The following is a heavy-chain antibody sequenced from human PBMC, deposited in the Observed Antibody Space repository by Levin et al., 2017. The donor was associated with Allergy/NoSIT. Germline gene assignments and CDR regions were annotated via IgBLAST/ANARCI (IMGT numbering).Heavy chain of an antibody. D-gene: IGHD6-19*01. CDR2: IYPSDSDT. V-gene: IGHV5-51*01. CDR1: GFSFTNHW. CDR3: VRSYSSGWFWFDP. Sequence: GESLKISCQGSGFSFTNHWIGWVRQMPGGGLEWMGLIYPSDSDTRYSPSFQGQVIISADKSIATAYLQWSSLKAPDTAMYYCVRSYSSGWFWFDPWGQGTLVTVSS. J-gene: IGHJ5*02.